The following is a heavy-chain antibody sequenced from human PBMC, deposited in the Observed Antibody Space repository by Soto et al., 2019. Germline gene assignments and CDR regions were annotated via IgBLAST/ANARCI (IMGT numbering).Heavy chain of an antibody. CDR2: IYYSGST. J-gene: IGHJ4*02. Sequence: QVQLQESGPGLVKPSQTLSLTCTVSGGSISSGGYYWSWIRQHPGKGLEWIGYIYYSGSTYYNPSLXGXGXIXPETAKNQLPLKLRSVTAADTAVYYCARRYGGNFDYWGQGTLVTVSS. D-gene: IGHD2-15*01. V-gene: IGHV4-31*03. CDR3: ARRYGGNFDY. CDR1: GGSISSGGYY.